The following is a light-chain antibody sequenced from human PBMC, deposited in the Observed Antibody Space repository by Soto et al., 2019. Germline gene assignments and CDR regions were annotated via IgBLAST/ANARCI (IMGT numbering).Light chain of an antibody. CDR3: QQLNSYSIT. Sequence: AIRMTQSPSSLSASTGDRVTITCRASQGISSYLAWYQQKPGKAPKLLIYAASTLQSGVPSRFSGSGSGTDFTLTISSLHSEDFATYYCQQLNSYSITFGQGTRLEIK. V-gene: IGKV1-8*01. J-gene: IGKJ5*01. CDR2: AAS. CDR1: QGISSY.